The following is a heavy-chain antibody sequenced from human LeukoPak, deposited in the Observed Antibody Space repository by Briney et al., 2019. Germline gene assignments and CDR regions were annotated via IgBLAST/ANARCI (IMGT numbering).Heavy chain of an antibody. D-gene: IGHD6-6*01. Sequence: ASVRVSCEASGYTFTSYDINWVRQAPGQGLEWMGWINPNSGGTNYAQKFQGRVTMTRDTSISTAYMELSRLRSDDTAVYYCARKYSSSFLVDPWGQGTLVTVSS. CDR2: INPNSGGT. CDR1: GYTFTSYD. V-gene: IGHV1-2*02. J-gene: IGHJ5*02. CDR3: ARKYSSSFLVDP.